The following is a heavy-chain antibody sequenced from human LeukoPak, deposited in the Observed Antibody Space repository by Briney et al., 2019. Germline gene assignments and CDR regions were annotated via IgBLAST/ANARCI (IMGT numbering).Heavy chain of an antibody. CDR2: ISYDGSNK. V-gene: IGHV3-30-3*01. J-gene: IGHJ4*02. CDR3: ARSEWDGDHDY. CDR1: GFTFSSYA. D-gene: IGHD4-17*01. Sequence: SLRLSCAASGFTFSSYAMHWVRQAPGKGLEWVAVISYDGSNKYYSDSVKGRFTISRDNSKNTLYLQMNSLRAEDTAVYYCARSEWDGDHDYWGQGTLVTVSS.